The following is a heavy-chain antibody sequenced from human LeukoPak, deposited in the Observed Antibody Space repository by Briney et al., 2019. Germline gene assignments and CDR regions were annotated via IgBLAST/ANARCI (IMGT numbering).Heavy chain of an antibody. CDR1: GYTLTELS. D-gene: IGHD2-2*01. CDR2: INPNSGGT. CDR3: ARGRIVVVPAAMEY. V-gene: IGHV1-2*02. J-gene: IGHJ4*02. Sequence: ASVKVSCKVSGYTLTELSMHWVRQAPGQGLEWMGWINPNSGGTDYAQKFQGGVTMTRDTSISTAYMELSRLRSDDTAVYYCARGRIVVVPAAMEYWGQGTLVTVSS.